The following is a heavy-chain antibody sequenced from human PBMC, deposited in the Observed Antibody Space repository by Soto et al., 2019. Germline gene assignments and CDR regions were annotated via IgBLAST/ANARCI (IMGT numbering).Heavy chain of an antibody. Sequence: EVQLLESGGGLVQPGGSLRLSCAASGFTFSSYAMSWVRQAPGKGLEWVSAISGSGGSTYYADSVKGRFTISRDNSKHTLYLQMNSLRAEDTAVYYCAKGMRQQLVYIWFDPWGQGTLVTVSS. J-gene: IGHJ5*02. V-gene: IGHV3-23*01. CDR1: GFTFSSYA. CDR2: ISGSGGST. CDR3: AKGMRQQLVYIWFDP. D-gene: IGHD6-13*01.